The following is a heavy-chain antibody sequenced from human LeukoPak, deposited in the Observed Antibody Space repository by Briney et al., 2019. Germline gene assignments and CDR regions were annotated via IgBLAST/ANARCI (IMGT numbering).Heavy chain of an antibody. CDR2: VNHSGST. D-gene: IGHD3-10*01. CDR3: AIVEGNTSGSRNFWYFDL. CDR1: GVSFSGYY. Sequence: SETLSLTCAVSGVSFSGYYWSWIRQPPGKGLEWIGEVNHSGSTNQNPSLQSRVTISADTSKKQFSLKVTSVTAADTAMYYCAIVEGNTSGSRNFWYFDLWGRGTLVTVSS. J-gene: IGHJ2*01. V-gene: IGHV4-34*01.